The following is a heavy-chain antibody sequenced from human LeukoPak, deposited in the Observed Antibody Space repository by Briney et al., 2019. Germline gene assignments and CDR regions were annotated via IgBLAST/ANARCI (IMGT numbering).Heavy chain of an antibody. Sequence: ASVKVSCKASGGTFSSYAISWVRQAPGQGLEWMGGIIPIFGTANYAQRFQGRVTITADESTSTAYMELSSLRSEDTAVYYCARDCGGDCYLLDAFDIWGQGTMVTVSS. V-gene: IGHV1-69*13. J-gene: IGHJ3*02. CDR3: ARDCGGDCYLLDAFDI. CDR1: GGTFSSYA. D-gene: IGHD2-21*02. CDR2: IIPIFGTA.